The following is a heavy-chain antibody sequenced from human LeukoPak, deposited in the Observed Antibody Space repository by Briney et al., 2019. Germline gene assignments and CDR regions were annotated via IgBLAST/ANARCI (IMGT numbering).Heavy chain of an antibody. D-gene: IGHD6-19*01. J-gene: IGHJ4*02. CDR3: ASTPPSSGWYPFDY. CDR2: VIPIFGTA. Sequence: SVKVSCKASGGTFSSYAISWVRQAPGQGLEWMGGVIPIFGTANYAQKFQGRVTITADESTSTAYMELSSLRSEDTAVYHCASTPPSSGWYPFDYWGQGTLVTVSS. CDR1: GGTFSSYA. V-gene: IGHV1-69*13.